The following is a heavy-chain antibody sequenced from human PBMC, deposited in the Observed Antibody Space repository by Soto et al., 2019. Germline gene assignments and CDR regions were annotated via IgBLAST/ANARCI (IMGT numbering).Heavy chain of an antibody. J-gene: IGHJ4*02. CDR1: GFTFDDYA. CDR3: AKDKSNDFWSGTIPFDY. D-gene: IGHD3-3*01. Sequence: GGSLRLSCAASGFTFDDYAMHWVRQAPGKGLEWVSGISWNSGSIGYADSVKGRFTISRDNAKNSLYLQMNSLRAEDTALYYCAKDKSNDFWSGTIPFDYWGQGTLVTVSS. CDR2: ISWNSGSI. V-gene: IGHV3-9*01.